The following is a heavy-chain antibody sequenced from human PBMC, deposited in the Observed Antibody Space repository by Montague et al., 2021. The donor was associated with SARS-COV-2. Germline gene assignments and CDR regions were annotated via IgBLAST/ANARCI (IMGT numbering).Heavy chain of an antibody. D-gene: IGHD1-14*01. V-gene: IGHV3-48*02. J-gene: IGHJ4*02. Sequence: SLRLSCAASVFTFSEYHMTWVRQAPGKGLQWVSYISRDSAEVYYSESVKGRFSISRDNDRSALYLQLNNLRNEDTATYYCARDSGITGADDYWGQGTLVVVSS. CDR3: ARDSGITGADDY. CDR2: ISRDSAEV. CDR1: VFTFSEYH.